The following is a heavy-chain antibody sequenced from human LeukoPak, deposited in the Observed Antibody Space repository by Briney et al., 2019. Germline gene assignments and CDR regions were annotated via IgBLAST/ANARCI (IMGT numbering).Heavy chain of an antibody. V-gene: IGHV3-23*01. Sequence: PGGSLRLSCAASGFTFSSYAMSWVRQAPGKGLEWVSAISGSGGNTDYADSVKGRFTISRDNSKNTLYLQMNSLRAEDTAVYYCARDVSSGDTNFDYWGQGTLVTVSS. CDR3: ARDVSSGDTNFDY. J-gene: IGHJ4*02. CDR2: ISGSGGNT. CDR1: GFTFSSYA. D-gene: IGHD6-19*01.